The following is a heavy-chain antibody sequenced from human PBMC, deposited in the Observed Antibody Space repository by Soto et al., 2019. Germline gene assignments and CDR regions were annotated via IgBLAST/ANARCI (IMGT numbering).Heavy chain of an antibody. Sequence: GESLKISCKGSGYSFTSYCISWVRQMPWKGLEWMGRIDPSDSYTNYSPSFQGHVTISADKSISTAYLQWSSLKASDTAMYYCARHLYFAGSYSDYYGMDVWGQGTTVTVSS. J-gene: IGHJ6*02. D-gene: IGHD3-10*01. V-gene: IGHV5-10-1*01. CDR1: GYSFTSYC. CDR2: IDPSDSYT. CDR3: ARHLYFAGSYSDYYGMDV.